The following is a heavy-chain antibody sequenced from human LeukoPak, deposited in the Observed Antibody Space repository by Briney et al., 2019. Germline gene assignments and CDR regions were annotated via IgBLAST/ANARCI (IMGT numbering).Heavy chain of an antibody. Sequence: ASVKVSCKASGGTFSSYAISWVRQAPGQGLEWMGGIIPIFGTANYAQKFQGRVTITADESTSTAYMELSSLRSEDTAVYYCAREAVATIRGRGYFDYWGQGTLVTVSS. CDR2: IIPIFGTA. V-gene: IGHV1-69*13. D-gene: IGHD5-12*01. CDR1: GGTFSSYA. CDR3: AREAVATIRGRGYFDY. J-gene: IGHJ4*02.